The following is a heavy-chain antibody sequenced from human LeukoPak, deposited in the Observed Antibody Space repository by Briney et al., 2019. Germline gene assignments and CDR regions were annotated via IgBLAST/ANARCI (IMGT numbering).Heavy chain of an antibody. CDR2: TYYRSKWYN. V-gene: IGHV6-1*01. CDR3: ARVGYYDSSGYYSAPLDY. J-gene: IGHJ4*02. D-gene: IGHD3-22*01. Sequence: SQALSLTCAISGDSVSSDSAAWNWIRQSPSRGLEWLGRTYYRSKWYNDYAVSVKSRITINPDTSKNQFSLQLNSVTPEDTAVYYCARVGYYDSSGYYSAPLDYWGQGTLVTVSS. CDR1: GDSVSSDSAA.